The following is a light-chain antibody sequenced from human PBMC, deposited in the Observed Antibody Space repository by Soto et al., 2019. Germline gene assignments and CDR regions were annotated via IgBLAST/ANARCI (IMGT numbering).Light chain of an antibody. CDR2: KAS. J-gene: IGKJ1*01. V-gene: IGKV1-5*03. CDR3: QHDISYSS. CDR1: QRISTW. Sequence: DIQMTQSPSTLSASVGDRVTITCRASQRISTWLAWYQQKPGKAPKLLIYKASTLESGVSSRFSGSGSGTEFTLTISSLQPDDFATPYCQHDISYSSFGQGTKVEIK.